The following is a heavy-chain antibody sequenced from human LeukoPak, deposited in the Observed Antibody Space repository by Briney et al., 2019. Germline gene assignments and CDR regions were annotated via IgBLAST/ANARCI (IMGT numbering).Heavy chain of an antibody. J-gene: IGHJ3*02. CDR2: ISDSSSFK. Sequence: PGGSLRLSCRASASGDDFSSHSMNWVRQAPGKGLEWISYISDSSSFKYYADSVKGRFIISRDNAKNSLYLQMDSLRAEDTAVFYCARSSGTYLRSDAFDIWGQGTTVTVS. CDR3: ARSSGTYLRSDAFDI. CDR1: ASGDDFSSHS. D-gene: IGHD1-26*01. V-gene: IGHV3-48*01.